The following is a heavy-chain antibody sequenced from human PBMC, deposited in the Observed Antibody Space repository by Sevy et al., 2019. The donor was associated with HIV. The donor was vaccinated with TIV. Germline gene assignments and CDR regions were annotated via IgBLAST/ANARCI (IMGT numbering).Heavy chain of an antibody. D-gene: IGHD3-10*01. CDR3: TKPNHNYGSDAFDF. Sequence: GGSLRLSCTTSGFTFSGSAMHWVRQASGKGLEWIGRIRSKSYNYATTYAPSMKGRFTFSRDDSKNTAFLQMDRLKTDETAVYYCTKPNHNYGSDAFDFWGQGTLVTVSS. V-gene: IGHV3-73*01. CDR1: GFTFSGSA. CDR2: IRSKSYNYAT. J-gene: IGHJ4*02.